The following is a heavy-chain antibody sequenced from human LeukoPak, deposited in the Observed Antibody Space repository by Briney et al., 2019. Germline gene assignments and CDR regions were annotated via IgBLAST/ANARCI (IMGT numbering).Heavy chain of an antibody. CDR3: ARGYCSSTSCSPPYYYGMDV. D-gene: IGHD2-2*01. J-gene: IGHJ6*02. Sequence: GGSLRLSCAASGFTFSSYNMNWVRQAPGKGLEWVTSISSSSSYIYYADSVKGRFTISRDDAKNSLYLQMNSLRAEDTAVYYCARGYCSSTSCSPPYYYGMDVWGQGTTVTVSS. CDR1: GFTFSSYN. CDR2: ISSSSSYI. V-gene: IGHV3-21*01.